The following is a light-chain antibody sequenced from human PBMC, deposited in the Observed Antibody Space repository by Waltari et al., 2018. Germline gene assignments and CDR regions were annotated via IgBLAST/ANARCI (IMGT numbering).Light chain of an antibody. V-gene: IGLV1-40*01. Sequence: QSGLTQPPSVSGAPGQGVTIPATGPGPTIGPASDVPWYQVLPGTAPKPLIFGNNNRPSGVPDRFSGSKSGTSASLAITGLQAEDEADYYCQSYDSSLIASIFGGGTRLTVL. CDR1: GPTIGPASD. CDR3: QSYDSSLIASI. CDR2: GNN. J-gene: IGLJ2*01.